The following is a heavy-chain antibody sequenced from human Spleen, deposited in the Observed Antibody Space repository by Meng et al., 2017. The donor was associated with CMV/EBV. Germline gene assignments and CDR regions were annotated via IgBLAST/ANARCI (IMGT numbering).Heavy chain of an antibody. J-gene: IGHJ3*02. CDR2: VHHSGNT. CDR3: SRKMTITDAFDI. D-gene: IGHD4/OR15-4a*01. CDR1: GGSITSSYY. V-gene: IGHV4-39*07. Sequence: SETLSLTCTVSGGSITSSYYWAWIRQPPGRRLEWIGSVHHSGNTYFRPSLKSRVTISVDPSRNQFSLRLTSVTAADTAVYYCSRKMTITDAFDIWGQGKKVTVSS.